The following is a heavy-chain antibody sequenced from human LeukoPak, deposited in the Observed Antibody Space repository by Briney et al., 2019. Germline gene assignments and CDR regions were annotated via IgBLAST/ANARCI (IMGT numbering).Heavy chain of an antibody. CDR2: IYYSGST. Sequence: SETLSLTCTVSGGSISSYYWSWIRQPPGKGLEWIGYIYYSGSTDYNPSLKSRVTISVDTSKNQFSLKLSSVTAADTAVYYCARTRYYYNSRSYGAPYYFDYWGQGTLVTVSS. D-gene: IGHD3-10*01. V-gene: IGHV4-59*08. J-gene: IGHJ4*02. CDR1: GGSISSYY. CDR3: ARTRYYYNSRSYGAPYYFDY.